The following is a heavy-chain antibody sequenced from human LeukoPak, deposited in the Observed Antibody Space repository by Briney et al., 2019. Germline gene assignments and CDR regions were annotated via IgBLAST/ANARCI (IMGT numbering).Heavy chain of an antibody. CDR1: GFTFSGYG. CDR3: ARWVYSSGYIDY. CDR2: VANDGSAT. V-gene: IGHV3-74*01. Sequence: PGGSLRLSCAAPGFTFSGYGMQWVRQGPGKGLEWVSGVANDGSATSYADSLKGRFTISRDNAKNMLYLQMNNLRAEDTAVYYCARWVYSSGYIDYWGQGALVTVSS. J-gene: IGHJ4*03. D-gene: IGHD6-19*01.